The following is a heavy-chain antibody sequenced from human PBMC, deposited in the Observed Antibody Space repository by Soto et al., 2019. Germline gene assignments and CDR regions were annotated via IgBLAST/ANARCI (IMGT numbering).Heavy chain of an antibody. Sequence: SETLSLTCTVSGGSINYSYWSWIRQPPGKGLEWIGYIYYSGSTNYNPSLKSRVTISVDTSKNQFSLKLRSVTATDTAMYYCAREQQLGHVKTFDHWGQGTLVTVSS. D-gene: IGHD6-13*01. CDR3: AREQQLGHVKTFDH. V-gene: IGHV4-59*01. CDR2: IYYSGST. J-gene: IGHJ4*02. CDR1: GGSINYSY.